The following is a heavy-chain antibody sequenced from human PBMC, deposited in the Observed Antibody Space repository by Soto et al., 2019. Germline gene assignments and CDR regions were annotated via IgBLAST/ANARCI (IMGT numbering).Heavy chain of an antibody. CDR3: ARDEMVVATGSRTWHYYYGMDV. J-gene: IGHJ6*02. Sequence: QVQLVQSGAEVKKPGSSVKVSCKSSGGTFSTYAISWVRQAPGQGLEWMGGIIPIFGTANYAQKFQDRVTITADESTTTAYMELISLRSGDTAVYYCARDEMVVATGSRTWHYYYGMDVWGQGTTVTVSS. V-gene: IGHV1-69*12. D-gene: IGHD2-15*01. CDR2: IIPIFGTA. CDR1: GGTFSTYA.